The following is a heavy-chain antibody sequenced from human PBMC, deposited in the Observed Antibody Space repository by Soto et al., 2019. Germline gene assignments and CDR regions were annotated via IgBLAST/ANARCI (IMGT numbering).Heavy chain of an antibody. CDR1: GGSISSGGYY. CDR3: ASTPHGYSYGYLIGMDV. J-gene: IGHJ6*02. Sequence: SETLSLTCTVSGGSISSGGYYWSWIRQHPGKGLEWIGYIYYSGSTYYNPSLKSRVTISVDTSKNQFSLKLSSVTAADTAVYYCASTPHGYSYGYLIGMDVWGQGTTVTVSS. D-gene: IGHD5-18*01. V-gene: IGHV4-30-4*08. CDR2: IYYSGST.